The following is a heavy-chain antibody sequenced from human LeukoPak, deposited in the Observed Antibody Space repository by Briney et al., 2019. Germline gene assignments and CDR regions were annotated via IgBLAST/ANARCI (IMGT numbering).Heavy chain of an antibody. D-gene: IGHD1-26*01. V-gene: IGHV4-59*01. J-gene: IGHJ4*02. CDR3: AEDGGYSGRLGAFCFDY. Sequence: SETLSLTCTVSGGSISTYSWTWIRQPPGKGLEWIGNIYYSGSTNYNPSLKSRVTISIDTSKNQFSLKVSSVTAADTAVYYCAEDGGYSGRLGAFCFDYWGQGTLVTVSS. CDR2: IYYSGST. CDR1: GGSISTYS.